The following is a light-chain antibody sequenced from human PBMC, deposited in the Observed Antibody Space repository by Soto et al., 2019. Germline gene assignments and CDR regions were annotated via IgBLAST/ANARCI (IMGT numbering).Light chain of an antibody. CDR3: QSHDNSLSGFYV. J-gene: IGLJ1*01. V-gene: IGLV1-40*01. CDR2: NNA. CDR1: SSNIGAGYA. Sequence: QSVLTQPPSVSGAPGQRVTISCTGSSSNIGAGYAVHWYQQLPGTGPKLLIYNNAIRPSGVPDRFSGSRSGTSASLAITGLQAEDEADYYCQSHDNSLSGFYVFGTGTKV.